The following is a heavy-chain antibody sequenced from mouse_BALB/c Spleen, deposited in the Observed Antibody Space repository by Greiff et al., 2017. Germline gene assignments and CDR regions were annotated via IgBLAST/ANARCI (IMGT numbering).Heavy chain of an antibody. CDR1: GYAFSSYW. D-gene: IGHD3-1*01. Sequence: QVQLQQSGAELVRPGSSVKISCKASGYAFSSYWMNWVKQRPGQGLEWIGQIYPGDGDTNYNGKFKGKATLTADKSSSTAYMQLSSLTSEDSAVYFCARPARVSFDYWGQGNTLTVSS. V-gene: IGHV1-80*01. J-gene: IGHJ2*01. CDR3: ARPARVSFDY. CDR2: IYPGDGDT.